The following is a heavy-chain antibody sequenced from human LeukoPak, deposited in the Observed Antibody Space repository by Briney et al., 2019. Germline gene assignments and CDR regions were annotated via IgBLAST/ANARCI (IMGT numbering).Heavy chain of an antibody. CDR1: GFRFSSYA. V-gene: IGHV3-23*01. CDR2: ISGSGVST. J-gene: IGHJ4*02. D-gene: IGHD1-7*01. CDR3: AKDERNWNYNLASQTYD. Sequence: GTSLSLSCAASGFRFSSYAMSWVRQAPGKGLEWVSAISGSGVSTYYADSVKGRFTVSRDNSKSTLYLQMSSLRAEDTAVYYCAKDERNWNYNLASQTYDWGQGTLVTVSS.